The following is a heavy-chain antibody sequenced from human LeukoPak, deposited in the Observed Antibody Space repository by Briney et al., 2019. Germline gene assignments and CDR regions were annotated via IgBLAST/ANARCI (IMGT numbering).Heavy chain of an antibody. D-gene: IGHD3-22*01. J-gene: IGHJ4*02. CDR1: GYSFTSYW. V-gene: IGHV5-51*01. CDR2: IYPGDSDT. CDR3: ARQGEHYYDSSGYYYLDY. Sequence: GESLKISCKGSGYSFTSYWIGWVRQMTGKGLEWMGIIYPGDSDTRYSPSFQGQVTISADKSISTAYLQWSSLKASDTAMYYCARQGEHYYDSSGYYYLDYWGQGTLVTVSS.